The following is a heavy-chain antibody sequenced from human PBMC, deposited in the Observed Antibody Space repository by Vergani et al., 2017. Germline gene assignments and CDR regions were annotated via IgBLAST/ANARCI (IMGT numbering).Heavy chain of an antibody. CDR1: GGSISSYY. CDR3: ARDRSTAGGLDY. V-gene: IGHV4-59*01. Sequence: QVQLQESGPGLVKPSETLSLTCTVSGGSISSYYWSWIRQPPGKGLEWIGYIYYSGSANYNPSLKGRVTIAVDTSKNQFSLKLSSVTAADTAVYYCARDRSTAGGLDYGGQGTVVTVSS. D-gene: IGHD6-13*01. J-gene: IGHJ4*02. CDR2: IYYSGSA.